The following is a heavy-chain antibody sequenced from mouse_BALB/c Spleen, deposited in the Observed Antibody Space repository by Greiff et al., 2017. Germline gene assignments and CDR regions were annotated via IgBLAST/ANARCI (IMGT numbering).Heavy chain of an antibody. V-gene: IGHV2-9*02. CDR3: ARYRTTAGYAMDY. CDR1: GFSLTSYG. J-gene: IGHJ4*01. D-gene: IGHD2-14*01. Sequence: VKLMESGPGLVAPSQSLSITCTVSGFSLTSYGVHWVRQPPGKGLEWLGVIWAGGSTNYNSALMSRLSISKDNSKSQVFFKMNSLQTDDTAMYYCARYRTTAGYAMDYWGQGTSVTVSA. CDR2: IWAGGST.